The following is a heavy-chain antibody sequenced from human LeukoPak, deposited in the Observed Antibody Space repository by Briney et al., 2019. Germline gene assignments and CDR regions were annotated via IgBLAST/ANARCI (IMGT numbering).Heavy chain of an antibody. CDR3: ARGRLVVPARTGRRPVVSDNDY. CDR2: MNPNSGST. Sequence: ASVKASCKASGYTFTSYDINWVRQATGQGLEWMGWMNPNSGSTGYAQKFQGGVTITRNTSISTAYMELSSLRSEDTAVYYCARGRLVVPARTGRRPVVSDNDYWGQGTLVTVSS. CDR1: GYTFTSYD. V-gene: IGHV1-8*03. D-gene: IGHD2-2*01. J-gene: IGHJ4*02.